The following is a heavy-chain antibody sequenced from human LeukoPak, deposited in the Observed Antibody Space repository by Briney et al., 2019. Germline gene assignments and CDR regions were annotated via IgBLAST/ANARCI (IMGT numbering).Heavy chain of an antibody. CDR3: ARDLIVDTVMGLFDY. Sequence: ASVKVSCKAFGYTFTSHYMHWVRQAPGQGLEWMGILNPSGGRTTYAQKFKGRVTMTRDTSTSTVYMELSSLSSEDTAVYYCARDLIVDTVMGLFDYWGQGTLVTVSS. J-gene: IGHJ4*02. D-gene: IGHD5-18*01. V-gene: IGHV1-46*01. CDR2: LNPSGGRT. CDR1: GYTFTSHY.